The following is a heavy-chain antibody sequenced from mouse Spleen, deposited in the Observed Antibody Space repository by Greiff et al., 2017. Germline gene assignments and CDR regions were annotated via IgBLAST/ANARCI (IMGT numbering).Heavy chain of an antibody. CDR1: GYTFTSYW. Sequence: QVQLQQPGAELVKPGASVKVSCKASGYTFTSYWMHWVKQRPGQGLEWIGRIHPSDSDTNYNQKFKGKATLTVDKSSSTAYMQLSSLTSEDSAVYYCAIGATMITTFAYWGQGTLVTVSA. V-gene: IGHV1-74*01. CDR3: AIGATMITTFAY. D-gene: IGHD2-4*01. J-gene: IGHJ3*01. CDR2: IHPSDSDT.